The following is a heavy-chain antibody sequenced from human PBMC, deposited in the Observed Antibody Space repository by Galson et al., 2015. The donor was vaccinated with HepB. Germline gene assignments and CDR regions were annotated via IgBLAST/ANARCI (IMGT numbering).Heavy chain of an antibody. CDR3: ARDSYSCRGCAFDI. Sequence: SLRLSCAASGFTFSNYWMSWVRQAPGKGLEWVANIKGDGSEKFYVDSVKGRFTISRDNTKNSLYLQMNSLRAEDTAVYYYARDSYSCRGCAFDIWGQGTMVTVSS. V-gene: IGHV3-7*03. CDR1: GFTFSNYW. CDR2: IKGDGSEK. J-gene: IGHJ3*02. D-gene: IGHD4-11*01.